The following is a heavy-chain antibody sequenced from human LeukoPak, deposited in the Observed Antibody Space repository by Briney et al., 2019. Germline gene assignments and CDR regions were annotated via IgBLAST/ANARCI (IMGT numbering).Heavy chain of an antibody. J-gene: IGHJ4*02. D-gene: IGHD5-24*01. CDR2: ISGSGGST. Sequence: PGGSLRLSCAASGFTVSSNYMSWVRQAPGKGLEWVSAISGSGGSTYYADSVKGRFTISRDNSKNTLYLQMSSLRADDTAMYYCARGRDGYIKDWGQGTLVTVSS. CDR1: GFTVSSNY. CDR3: ARGRDGYIKD. V-gene: IGHV3-66*02.